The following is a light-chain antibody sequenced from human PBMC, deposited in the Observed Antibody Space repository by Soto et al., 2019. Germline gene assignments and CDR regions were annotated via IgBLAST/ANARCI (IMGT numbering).Light chain of an antibody. J-gene: IGLJ2*01. Sequence: QSALTQPASVSGSPGQSITISCTGTSSDVGGYNYVSWYQQHPGKAPKLMIYDVSNRPSGVSNRFSGSKSGNTASLTISGLQAEDEAGYYCSSYTSSSTQFGGGTQLTVL. CDR2: DVS. CDR3: SSYTSSSTQ. V-gene: IGLV2-14*01. CDR1: SSDVGGYNY.